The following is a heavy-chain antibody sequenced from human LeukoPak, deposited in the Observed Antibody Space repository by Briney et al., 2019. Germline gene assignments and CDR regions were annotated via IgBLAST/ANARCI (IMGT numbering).Heavy chain of an antibody. CDR1: GFTFSSYT. CDR2: ITSVSSIL. CDR3: ARDLDWTFDI. J-gene: IGHJ3*02. D-gene: IGHD1-1*01. V-gene: IGHV3-48*02. Sequence: PGGSLRLSCAASGFTFSSYTMNWVRQAPGKGLEWVSYITSVSSILSYADSVKGRFTISGDNAKNSLYLQMNSLRDEDTAVYYCARDLDWTFDIWGQGTMVTVSS.